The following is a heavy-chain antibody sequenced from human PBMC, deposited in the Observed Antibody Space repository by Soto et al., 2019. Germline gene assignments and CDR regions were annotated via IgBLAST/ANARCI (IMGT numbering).Heavy chain of an antibody. CDR1: GFTFNNYA. J-gene: IGHJ4*02. D-gene: IGHD6-13*01. V-gene: IGHV3-30*18. CDR2: ISYDGSNK. CDR3: AKAMPEIAAIDY. Sequence: GGSLRLSCAASGFTFNNYAMNWVRQAPGKGLEWVAVISYDGSNKYYADSVKGRFTISRDNSKNTLYLQMNSLRAEDTAVYYCAKAMPEIAAIDYWGQGTLVTVSS.